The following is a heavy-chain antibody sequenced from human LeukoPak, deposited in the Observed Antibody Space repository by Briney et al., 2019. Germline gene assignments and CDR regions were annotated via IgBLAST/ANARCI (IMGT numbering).Heavy chain of an antibody. Sequence: PGGSLRLSCAASGFSFSSYAMSWVRQAPGKGLEWVSAISDSGGSTYDADSVKGRFTISRDNSKNTLYLQTNSLRAEDTAVYYCAKDTSIGRYCTNGVCSPFEYWGQGTLVTVSS. CDR1: GFSFSSYA. CDR2: ISDSGGST. V-gene: IGHV3-23*01. CDR3: AKDTSIGRYCTNGVCSPFEY. J-gene: IGHJ4*02. D-gene: IGHD2-8*01.